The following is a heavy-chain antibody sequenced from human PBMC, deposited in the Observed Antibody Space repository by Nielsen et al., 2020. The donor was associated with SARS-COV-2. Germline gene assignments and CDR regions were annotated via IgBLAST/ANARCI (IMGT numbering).Heavy chain of an antibody. D-gene: IGHD3-22*01. V-gene: IGHV3-33*01. CDR3: ARDTHYYDSSGYYAPPYYYYGMDV. Sequence: VRQAPGKGLEWVAVIWYGGSNKYYADSVKGRFTIPRDNSKNTLYLQMNSLRAEDTAVYYCARDTHYYDSSGYYAPPYYYYGMDVWGQGTTVTVSS. J-gene: IGHJ6*02. CDR2: IWYGGSNK.